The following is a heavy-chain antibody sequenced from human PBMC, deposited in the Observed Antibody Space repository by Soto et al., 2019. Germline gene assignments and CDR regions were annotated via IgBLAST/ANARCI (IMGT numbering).Heavy chain of an antibody. CDR2: ISAYNSNT. Sequence: QVQLVQSGAEVKKPGASVKVSCKASGYTFTSYGIGWVRQAPGQGLEWMGWISAYNSNTNYAQNLQGRGTMTTDTSTSTAYMELRSLRSADTAVYYCARDEDYKLGAYGGWFDPWGQGTLVTVSS. CDR1: GYTFTSYG. CDR3: ARDEDYKLGAYGGWFDP. J-gene: IGHJ5*02. V-gene: IGHV1-18*01. D-gene: IGHD1-26*01.